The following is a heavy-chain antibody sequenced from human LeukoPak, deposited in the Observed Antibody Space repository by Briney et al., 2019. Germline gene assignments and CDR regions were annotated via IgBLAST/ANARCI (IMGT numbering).Heavy chain of an antibody. D-gene: IGHD6-6*01. CDR3: ARTHISSSSSYYYYGMDV. CDR1: GDSINGYF. Sequence: SETLSLTCTVSGDSINGYFWSWLRQPPGKGLEWTGHIYSNGATTYNPSLWNRLYMSVDPSTNQFSLKLSSVTAADTAVYYCARTHISSSSSYYYYGMDVWGQGTTVTVSS. V-gene: IGHV4-4*07. CDR2: IYSNGAT. J-gene: IGHJ6*02.